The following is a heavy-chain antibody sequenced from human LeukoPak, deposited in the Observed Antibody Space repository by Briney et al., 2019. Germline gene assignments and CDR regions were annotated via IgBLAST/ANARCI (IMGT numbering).Heavy chain of an antibody. CDR2: VDAGSDNR. CDR3: ARDGDYVFGYYYYYGMDV. J-gene: IGHJ6*02. CDR1: GYRFTSYS. V-gene: IGHV1-3*01. D-gene: IGHD4-17*01. Sequence: ASVKVSCKASGYRFTSYSIHWVRQAPGQRLEWMGSVDAGSDNRKYSQKFQGRVTITRDTSASTAYMELSSLRSEDTAVYYCARDGDYVFGYYYYYGMDVWGQGTTVTVSS.